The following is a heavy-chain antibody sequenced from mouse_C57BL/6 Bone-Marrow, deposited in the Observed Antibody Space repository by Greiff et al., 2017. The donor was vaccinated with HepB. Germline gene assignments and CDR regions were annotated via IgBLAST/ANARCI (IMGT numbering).Heavy chain of an antibody. D-gene: IGHD2-3*01. V-gene: IGHV1-42*01. J-gene: IGHJ4*01. CDR3: ARGWLLSLYYAMDY. CDR2: INPSTGGT. CDR1: GYSFTGYY. Sequence: VQLKESGPELVKPGASVKISCKASGYSFTGYYMNWVKQSPEKSLEWIGEINPSTGGTTYNQKFKAKATLTVDKSSSTAYMQLKSLTSEDSAVYYCARGWLLSLYYAMDYWGQGTSVTVSS.